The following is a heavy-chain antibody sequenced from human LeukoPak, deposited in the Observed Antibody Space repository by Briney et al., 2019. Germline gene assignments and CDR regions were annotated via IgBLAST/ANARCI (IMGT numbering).Heavy chain of an antibody. CDR1: GYTFTSYG. CDR3: ARAKGYDFWSGYYVY. V-gene: IGHV1-69*13. CDR2: IIPIFGTA. D-gene: IGHD3-3*01. Sequence: SVKVSCTASGYTFTSYGISWVRQAPGQGLEWMGGIIPIFGTANYAQKFQGRVTITADESTSTAYMELSSLRSEDTAVYYCARAKGYDFWSGYYVYWGQGTLVTVSS. J-gene: IGHJ4*02.